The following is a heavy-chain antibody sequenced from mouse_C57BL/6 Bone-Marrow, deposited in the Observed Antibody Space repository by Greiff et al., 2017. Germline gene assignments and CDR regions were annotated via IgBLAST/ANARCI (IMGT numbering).Heavy chain of an antibody. CDR2: ISDGGSYT. D-gene: IGHD1-3*01. Sequence: EVKLVESGGGLVKPGGSLKLSCAASGFTFSSYAMSWVRQTPEKRLEWVATISDGGSYTYYPDNVKGRFTISRDNAKNNLYLQMSQLKSEDTAMYYCARDDESFLYYAMDYWGQGTSVTVSS. CDR1: GFTFSSYA. CDR3: ARDDESFLYYAMDY. V-gene: IGHV5-4*01. J-gene: IGHJ4*01.